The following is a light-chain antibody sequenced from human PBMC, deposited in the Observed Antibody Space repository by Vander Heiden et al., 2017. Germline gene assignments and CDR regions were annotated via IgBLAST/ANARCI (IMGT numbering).Light chain of an antibody. Sequence: QSLLPQPPSAPGAPGPRVTISCTGSSSNIGAGNEVHWYQQLPGTAPKLLIYGNSKRPSGVPDRFSGSKSGTSASLAITGLQAEDEADYYCESYDSSLSGWVFGGGTKLTVL. J-gene: IGLJ3*02. CDR2: GNS. CDR3: ESYDSSLSGWV. V-gene: IGLV1-40*01. CDR1: SSNIGAGNE.